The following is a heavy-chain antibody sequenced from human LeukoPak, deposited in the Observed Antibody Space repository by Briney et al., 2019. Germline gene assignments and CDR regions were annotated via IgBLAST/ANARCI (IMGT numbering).Heavy chain of an antibody. Sequence: SETLSLTCAVYGGSFSGYYWSWIRQPPGKGLEWIGEISHSGSTNYNPSLKSRVTISVDTSKNQFSLKLSSVTAADTAVYYCARGRDFGVVTNWGQGTLVTVSS. J-gene: IGHJ4*02. D-gene: IGHD3-3*01. CDR2: ISHSGST. CDR1: GGSFSGYY. CDR3: ARGRDFGVVTN. V-gene: IGHV4-34*01.